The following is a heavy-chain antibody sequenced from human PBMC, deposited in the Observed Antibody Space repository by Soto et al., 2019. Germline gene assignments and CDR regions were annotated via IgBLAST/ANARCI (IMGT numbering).Heavy chain of an antibody. D-gene: IGHD4-17*01. CDR2: ISYDGSNK. J-gene: IGHJ6*02. Sequence: QPGGSLRLSCAASGFTFSSYAMHWVRQAPGKGLEWVAVISYDGSNKYYADSVKGRFTISRDNSKNTLYLQMNSLRAEDTAVYYCARESTALLPGYYYYYGMDVWGQGTTVTVSS. V-gene: IGHV3-30-3*01. CDR3: ARESTALLPGYYYYYGMDV. CDR1: GFTFSSYA.